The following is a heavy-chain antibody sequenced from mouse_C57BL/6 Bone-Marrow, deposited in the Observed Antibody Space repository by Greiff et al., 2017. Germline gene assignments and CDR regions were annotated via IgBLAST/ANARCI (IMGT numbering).Heavy chain of an antibody. J-gene: IGHJ1*03. CDR3: ARDYCSSPYWYFDV. CDR1: GYTFTDYY. D-gene: IGHD1-1*01. CDR2: INPNNGGT. V-gene: IGHV1-26*01. Sequence: EVQLQQSGPELVKPGASVKISCKASGYTFTDYYMNWVKQSHGKSLEWIGEINPNNGGTSYNQKFKGKATLTVDKSSITSYIELLSLTSEDSAVYYCARDYCSSPYWYFDVWGTGTTVTVSS.